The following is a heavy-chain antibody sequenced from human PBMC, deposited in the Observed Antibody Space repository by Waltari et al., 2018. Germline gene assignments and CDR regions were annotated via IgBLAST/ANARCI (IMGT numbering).Heavy chain of an antibody. Sequence: VESGGGLVQPGGSLRLSCAASGFSLGSYEMNWVRQAPGKGLEWSSDISESGHGTFYADPVKGRFTVSRDNAKNSLHLQMNSLRAEDSATYYCARDGRGPGLTKVDVWGQGTTVTVSS. CDR3: ARDGRGPGLTKVDV. CDR2: ISESGHGT. V-gene: IGHV3-48*03. CDR1: GFSLGSYE. J-gene: IGHJ6*02. D-gene: IGHD2-21*01.